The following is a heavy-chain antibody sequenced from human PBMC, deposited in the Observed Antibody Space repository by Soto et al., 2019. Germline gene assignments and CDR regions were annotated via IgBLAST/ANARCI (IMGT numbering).Heavy chain of an antibody. J-gene: IGHJ3*01. CDR1: GFTFSDYY. D-gene: IGHD5-12*01. CDR3: VREGRGSFDF. V-gene: IGHV3-23*01. Sequence: PGGSLRLSCVASGFTFSDYYMSWFRQAPGKGLEWVSVIGGRGNSAYYADSVQGRFTISRDNSKNTLSLQMSSLTADDTAIYYCVREGRGSFDFWGRGTMVTVSS. CDR2: IGGRGNSA.